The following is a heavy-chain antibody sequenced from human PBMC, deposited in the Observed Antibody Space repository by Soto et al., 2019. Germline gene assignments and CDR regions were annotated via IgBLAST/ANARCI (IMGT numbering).Heavy chain of an antibody. V-gene: IGHV4-59*01. D-gene: IGHD4-17*01. Sequence: QVQLQESCPGLVKPSETLSLTCTVSGGSISSYYWSWIRQPPGKGLEWIGYIYYSGSTNYNPSLKSRVTISVDTSKNQFSLKLSSVTAADTAVYYCARGPTAFDYWGQGTLVTVSS. CDR2: IYYSGST. J-gene: IGHJ4*02. CDR1: GGSISSYY. CDR3: ARGPTAFDY.